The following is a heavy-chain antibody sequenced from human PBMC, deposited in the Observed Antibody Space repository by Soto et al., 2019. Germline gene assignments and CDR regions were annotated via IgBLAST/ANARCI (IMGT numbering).Heavy chain of an antibody. Sequence: SETLSLTCAVYGGSFSGYYWSWIRQPPGKGLEWIGEINHSGSTNYNPSLKSRVTISVDTSKNQFSLKLSSVTAADTAVYYCARADYGDFDAFDIWGQGTMVTVSS. CDR1: GGSFSGYY. CDR3: ARADYGDFDAFDI. V-gene: IGHV4-34*01. J-gene: IGHJ3*02. D-gene: IGHD4-17*01. CDR2: INHSGST.